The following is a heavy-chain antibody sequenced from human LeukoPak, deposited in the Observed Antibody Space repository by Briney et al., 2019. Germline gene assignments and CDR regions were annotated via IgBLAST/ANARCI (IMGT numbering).Heavy chain of an antibody. CDR3: ARDRDDSSGYYYAVDFDY. V-gene: IGHV1-69*05. D-gene: IGHD3-22*01. CDR2: IIPIFGTA. J-gene: IGHJ4*02. CDR1: GGTFSSYA. Sequence: SVKVSCKASGGTFSSYAISWVRQAPGQGLEWMGGIIPIFGTANYAQKFQGRVTMTRDTSTSTVYMELSSLRSEDTAVYYCARDRDDSSGYYYAVDFDYWGQGTLVTVSS.